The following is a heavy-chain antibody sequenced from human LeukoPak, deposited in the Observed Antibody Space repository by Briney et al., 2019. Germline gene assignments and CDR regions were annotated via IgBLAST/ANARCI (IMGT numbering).Heavy chain of an antibody. D-gene: IGHD4-17*01. Sequence: ASVKVSCKVSGYTLTELSMHWVRQAPGKGLEWMGGFDPEDGETIYAQKFQGRVTMTEDTSTDTAYMELSSLRSEDTAVYYCATALTTVTPHYFDYWGQGTLVTVSS. J-gene: IGHJ4*02. CDR3: ATALTTVTPHYFDY. CDR1: GYTLTELS. CDR2: FDPEDGET. V-gene: IGHV1-24*01.